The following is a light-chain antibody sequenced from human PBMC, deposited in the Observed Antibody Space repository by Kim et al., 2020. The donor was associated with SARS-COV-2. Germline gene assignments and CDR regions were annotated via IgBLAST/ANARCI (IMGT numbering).Light chain of an antibody. CDR1: QNVTSK. CDR2: GAS. J-gene: IGKJ2*01. CDR3: QQRSNWLYS. V-gene: IGKV3-15*01. Sequence: VSPGERATLSGRASQNVTSKLGWYQTKPGQAPRLLNYGASTRATGNPSKFSGSGAGNEFTLTIRSLQSEEFAVYYCQQRSNWLYSFGQGTKLEI.